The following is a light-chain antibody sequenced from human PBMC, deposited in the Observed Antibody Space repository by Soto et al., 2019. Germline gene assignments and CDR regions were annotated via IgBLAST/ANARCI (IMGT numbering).Light chain of an antibody. CDR3: ASWDDRLFGVV. Sequence: QSVLIQASSMSGTPGQRVTISCSGSSSNIGSNYVYWYQQLPGTAPKLLMYTNGLRPSGVPDRVSGSKSGTSASLAISGLRSEDEAVYYCASWDDRLFGVVFGGGTKLTVL. V-gene: IGLV1-47*02. J-gene: IGLJ2*01. CDR1: SSNIGSNY. CDR2: TNG.